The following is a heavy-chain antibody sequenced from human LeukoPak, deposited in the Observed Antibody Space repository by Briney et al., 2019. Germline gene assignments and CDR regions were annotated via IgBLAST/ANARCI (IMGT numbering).Heavy chain of an antibody. V-gene: IGHV3-48*03. CDR1: GFTFSSYE. J-gene: IGHJ4*02. Sequence: GGSLRLSCAASGFTFSSYEFHWVRQAPGKGLEWVSYISSSGSTIYYADSVKGRFTISRDNAKNSLYLQMNSLRAEDTAVYYCARDYGGSSPFDYWGQGTLVAVSS. CDR3: ARDYGGSSPFDY. CDR2: ISSSGSTI. D-gene: IGHD4-23*01.